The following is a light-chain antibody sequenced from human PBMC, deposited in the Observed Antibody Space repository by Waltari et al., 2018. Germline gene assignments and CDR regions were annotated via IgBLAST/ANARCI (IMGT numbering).Light chain of an antibody. Sequence: VLTQSPLSSPVTLGQPASMSCRSSENLVHNNGKTYLSWLQQRPGQPPRLLVYQSSNRFSGVPARFSGSGAGADYTRTITRVEAGDVGLYYCMKGTHFPRTFGQGTRVEI. V-gene: IGKV2-24*01. CDR1: ENLVHNNGKTY. CDR3: MKGTHFPRT. CDR2: QSS. J-gene: IGKJ1*01.